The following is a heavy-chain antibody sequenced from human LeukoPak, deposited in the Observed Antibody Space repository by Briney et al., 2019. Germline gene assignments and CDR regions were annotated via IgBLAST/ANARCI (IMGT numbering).Heavy chain of an antibody. CDR1: GFSFTNYA. CDR2: MKGGGET. Sequence: GGSLRLSCAASGFSFTNYAMSWVRQAPARGPEWLSSMKGGGETFYADSVKGRFTISRDNSKNTLYLQMNSLRAEDTAVYYCAKSDQVGATDYWGQGTLVTVSS. D-gene: IGHD1-26*01. V-gene: IGHV3-23*01. CDR3: AKSDQVGATDY. J-gene: IGHJ4*02.